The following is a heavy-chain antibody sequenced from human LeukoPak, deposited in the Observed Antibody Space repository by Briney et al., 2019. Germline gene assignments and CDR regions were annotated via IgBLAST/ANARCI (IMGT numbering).Heavy chain of an antibody. CDR2: IVVGSGNT. D-gene: IGHD1-1*01. Sequence: SVKVSCKASGFTFTSSAMQWVRQARGQRLEWIGWIVVGSGNTNYAQKFQERVTITRDMSTSTAYMELSSLRSGDTAVYYCARTTEAHSWQTRYYSYYMDVWGKGTTVTVSS. CDR1: GFTFTSSA. CDR3: ARTTEAHSWQTRYYSYYMDV. V-gene: IGHV1-58*02. J-gene: IGHJ6*03.